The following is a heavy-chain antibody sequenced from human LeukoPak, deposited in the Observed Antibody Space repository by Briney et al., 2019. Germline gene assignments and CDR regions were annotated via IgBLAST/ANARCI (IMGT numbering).Heavy chain of an antibody. Sequence: ASVKVSCKASGYTFTSYGISWVRQAPGQGLEWMGIINPSGGSTSYAQKFQGRVTMTRDTSTGTVYMELSSLRSEDTAVYYCARGRSAVAGRIDYWGQGTLVTVSS. V-gene: IGHV1-46*01. J-gene: IGHJ4*02. CDR2: INPSGGST. D-gene: IGHD6-19*01. CDR3: ARGRSAVAGRIDY. CDR1: GYTFTSYG.